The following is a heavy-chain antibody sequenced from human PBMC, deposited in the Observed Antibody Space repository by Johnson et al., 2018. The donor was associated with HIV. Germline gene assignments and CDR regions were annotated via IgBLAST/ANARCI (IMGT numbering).Heavy chain of an antibody. D-gene: IGHD1-26*01. Sequence: QLVESGGGLVQPGGSLRLSCAASGFTFSSYGMHWVRQAPGKGLEWVAFIRFDGSNKYYTDSVKGRFTISRDNSKNTLYMQMNSLRADDTAVYYCAKDRASVWYSGSYLVDWGQGTMVTVSS. CDR3: AKDRASVWYSGSYLVD. J-gene: IGHJ3*01. CDR1: GFTFSSYG. V-gene: IGHV3-30*02. CDR2: IRFDGSNK.